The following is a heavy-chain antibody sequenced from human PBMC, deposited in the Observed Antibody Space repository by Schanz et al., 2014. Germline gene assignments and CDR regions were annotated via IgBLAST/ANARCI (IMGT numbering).Heavy chain of an antibody. CDR2: LSGSGGST. CDR3: AKTRRKSNCSGGRCFHYSYYGMDV. CDR1: GFTFSSYA. Sequence: VQLLESGGGLVQPGGSLRLSCAASGFTFSSYAMSWVRQAPGKGLEWVSALSGSGGSTYYADSVKGRFTISRDNSKNTLYLQMNSLRAEDTAVYYCAKTRRKSNCSGGRCFHYSYYGMDVWGQGTTXTVSS. V-gene: IGHV3-23*01. J-gene: IGHJ6*02. D-gene: IGHD2-15*01.